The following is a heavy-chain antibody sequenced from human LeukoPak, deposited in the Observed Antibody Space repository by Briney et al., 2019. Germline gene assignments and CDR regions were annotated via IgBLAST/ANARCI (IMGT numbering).Heavy chain of an antibody. J-gene: IGHJ4*02. CDR1: GFTFSSYA. D-gene: IGHD3-9*01. Sequence: GGSLRLSCAASGFTFSSYAMSWVRQAPGRGLEWVSALSGSGGSTYYADSVKDRFTISRDSSKNTLYLQMNSLRAEDTAIYYCATDIWDYWGQGTLVTVSS. CDR3: ATDIWDY. CDR2: LSGSGGST. V-gene: IGHV3-23*01.